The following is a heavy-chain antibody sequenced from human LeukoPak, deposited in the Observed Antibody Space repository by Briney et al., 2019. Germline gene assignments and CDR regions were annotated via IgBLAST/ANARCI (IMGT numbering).Heavy chain of an antibody. V-gene: IGHV1-69*13. Sequence: SVKVSCKASGGTFSSYAISWVRQTPGQGLEWMGGIIPIFGTANYAQKFQGRVTITADESTSTAYMELSSLRSEDTAVYYCAREEREYCGGDCNDAFDIWGQGTMVTVSS. CDR1: GGTFSSYA. D-gene: IGHD2-21*02. J-gene: IGHJ3*02. CDR2: IIPIFGTA. CDR3: AREEREYCGGDCNDAFDI.